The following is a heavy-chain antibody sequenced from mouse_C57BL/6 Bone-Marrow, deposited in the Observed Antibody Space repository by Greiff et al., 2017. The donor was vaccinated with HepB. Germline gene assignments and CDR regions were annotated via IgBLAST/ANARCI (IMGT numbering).Heavy chain of an antibody. V-gene: IGHV3-6*01. Sequence: EVQRVESGPGLVKPSQSLSLTCSVTGYSITSGYYWNWIRQFPGNKLEWMGYISYDGSNNYNPSLKNRISITRDTSKNQFFLKLNSVTTEDTATYYCARDPLWGYWGQGTTLTVSS. CDR2: ISYDGSN. CDR3: ARDPLWGY. J-gene: IGHJ2*01. D-gene: IGHD1-1*02. CDR1: GYSITSGYY.